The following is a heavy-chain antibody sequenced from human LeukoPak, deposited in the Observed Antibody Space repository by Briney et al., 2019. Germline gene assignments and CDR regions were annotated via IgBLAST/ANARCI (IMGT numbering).Heavy chain of an antibody. J-gene: IGHJ5*02. CDR2: INHSGST. CDR3: ARLRRYYDYVWGSYRPQNNWFDP. D-gene: IGHD3-16*02. Sequence: SETLSLTCTVSGGSISSSSYYWSWIRQPPGKGLEWIGEINHSGSTNYNPSLKSRVTISVDTSKNQFSLKLSSVTAADTAVYYCARLRRYYDYVWGSYRPQNNWFDPWGQGTLVTVSS. CDR1: GGSISSSSYY. V-gene: IGHV4-39*07.